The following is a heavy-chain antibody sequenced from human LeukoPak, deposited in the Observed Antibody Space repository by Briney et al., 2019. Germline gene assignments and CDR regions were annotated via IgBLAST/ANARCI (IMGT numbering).Heavy chain of an antibody. J-gene: IGHJ6*03. Sequence: SETLSLTCTVSGDSISTYYWSWIRQPPGKGLEWIGYIYYRVTSDYNPSLKSRVTMSVDMSTRQISLKLSSVTAADTAVYYCARVVSLQGPIVVRFLEWYTPTRHYYYYYMDVWGKGTTVIVSS. V-gene: IGHV4-59*01. CDR2: IYYRVTS. CDR3: ARVVSLQGPIVVRFLEWYTPTRHYYYYYMDV. CDR1: GDSISTYY. D-gene: IGHD3-3*01.